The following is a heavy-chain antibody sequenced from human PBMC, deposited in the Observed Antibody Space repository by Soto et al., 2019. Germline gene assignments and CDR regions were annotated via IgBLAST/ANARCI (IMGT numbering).Heavy chain of an antibody. CDR2: IDPSDSYT. Sequence: GESLKISCKGSGYSFTSYWISWVRQMPGKGLERMGRIDPSDSYTNYSPSFQGHVTISADKSISTAYLQWSSLKASDTAMYYCARHTRGYSSGWFIDYWGQGTLVTVSS. V-gene: IGHV5-10-1*01. D-gene: IGHD6-19*01. CDR1: GYSFTSYW. J-gene: IGHJ4*02. CDR3: ARHTRGYSSGWFIDY.